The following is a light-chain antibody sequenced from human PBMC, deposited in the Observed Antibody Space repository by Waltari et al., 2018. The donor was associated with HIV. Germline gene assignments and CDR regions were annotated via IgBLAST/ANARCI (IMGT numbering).Light chain of an antibody. V-gene: IGLV1-51*01. CDR2: DED. J-gene: IGLJ2*01. CDR3: GTWDNRLTTVV. Sequence: QSVLTQPPSVSAAPGQKVTISCSGGSSNVGASYVSWYQQLPGTAPKLLIYDEDERPSVFPDRFPGSKSGTSATLGIPGLQTGDEADYYCGTWDNRLTTVVFGGGTKLTVL. CDR1: SSNVGASY.